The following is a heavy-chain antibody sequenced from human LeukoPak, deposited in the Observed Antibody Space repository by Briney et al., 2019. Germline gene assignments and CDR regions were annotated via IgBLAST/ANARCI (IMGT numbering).Heavy chain of an antibody. V-gene: IGHV4-4*07. CDR2: IYTSGYT. CDR3: ARVHIVTGNYFDS. J-gene: IGHJ4*02. CDR1: GDSISSYY. D-gene: IGHD2-21*01. Sequence: PSETLSLTCNVSGDSISSYYWSWLRQPGGKALELIGRIYTSGYTNYNPSLESRVTMSIDTSKSQFSLKLRSVTAADTAVYYCARVHIVTGNYFDSWGLGALVTVSS.